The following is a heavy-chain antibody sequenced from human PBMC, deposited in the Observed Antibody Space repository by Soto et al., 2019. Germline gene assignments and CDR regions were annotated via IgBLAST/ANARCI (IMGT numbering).Heavy chain of an antibody. CDR1: GGSIRGYY. CDR3: ARETKLSAIDY. J-gene: IGHJ4*02. CDR2: ISDSGST. V-gene: IGHV4-59*01. D-gene: IGHD5-18*01. Sequence: SETLSPTCTFPGGSIRGYYWRWVRQPPGKGLEWIGYISDSGSTKYNPSLKSRVTISVDTSKNQFSLHLSSVTAADTAVYYCARETKLSAIDYWGQGTLVTVSS.